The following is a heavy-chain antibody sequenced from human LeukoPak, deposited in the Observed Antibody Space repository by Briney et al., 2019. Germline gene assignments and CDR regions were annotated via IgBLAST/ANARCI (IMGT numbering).Heavy chain of an antibody. J-gene: IGHJ3*02. V-gene: IGHV3-74*01. CDR3: ARGGVPGGFDI. D-gene: IGHD2-8*02. CDR1: GFTFSSYW. Sequence: PGGTLRLSCAASGFTFSSYWMHWVRQAPGKGLVWVSHISSDGSTTSYADSVKGRFTISRDNAKNTLYLQMTTLRAEDTALYYCARGGVPGGFDIWGQGTMVTVFS. CDR2: ISSDGSTT.